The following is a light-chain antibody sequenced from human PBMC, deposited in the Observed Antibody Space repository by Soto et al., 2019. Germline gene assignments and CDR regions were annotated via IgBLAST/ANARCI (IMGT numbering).Light chain of an antibody. CDR3: QQYKSYWT. J-gene: IGKJ1*01. V-gene: IGKV3-15*01. CDR2: GAS. CDR1: QSVIRN. Sequence: EILLTQSPGPLSLSPGERATLPCRASQSVIRNLAWFQQKPGQAPKLLIYGASTRVTGVPARFSGSGSGTEFTLTISSLQPDDFATYYCQQYKSYWTFGQGTKVDIK.